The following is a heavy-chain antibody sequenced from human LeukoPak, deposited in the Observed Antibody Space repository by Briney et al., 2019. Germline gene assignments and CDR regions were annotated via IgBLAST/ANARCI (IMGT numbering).Heavy chain of an antibody. J-gene: IGHJ4*02. Sequence: ASVKVSCTASGYTFTIYAISWVRQAPGQGLEWMGGIIPIFGTADYAQKFQGRVTITADESTSTAYMELSSLRSDDTAVYYCARGGVSSGSYYKTLLGFDYWGQGTLVTVSS. V-gene: IGHV1-69*13. CDR3: ARGGVSSGSYYKTLLGFDY. CDR2: IIPIFGTA. D-gene: IGHD3-10*01. CDR1: GYTFTIYA.